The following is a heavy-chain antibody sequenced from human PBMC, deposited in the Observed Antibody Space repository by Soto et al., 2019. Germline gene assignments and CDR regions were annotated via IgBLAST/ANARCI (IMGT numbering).Heavy chain of an antibody. CDR1: GYTFTSYA. D-gene: IGHD3-9*01. CDR3: ARDRRISSGYFVRVPQHNWFDP. J-gene: IGHJ5*02. CDR2: INTNTGNP. V-gene: IGHV7-4-1*01. Sequence: QVQLVQSGSELKKPGASVKVSCKASGYTFTSYAMNWVRQAPGQGLEWMGWINTNTGNPTYAQGFTGRFVFSLDTSVSTAYLKICSLKAEDTAVYYCARDRRISSGYFVRVPQHNWFDPWGQGTLVTVSS.